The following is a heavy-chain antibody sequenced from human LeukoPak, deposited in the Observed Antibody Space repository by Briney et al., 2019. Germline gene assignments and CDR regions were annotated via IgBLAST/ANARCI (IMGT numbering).Heavy chain of an antibody. CDR1: GGTFSSYA. V-gene: IGHV1-69*04. D-gene: IGHD1-20*01. Sequence: GASVKVSCKASGGTFSSYAISWVRQAPGQGLEWMGRIIPILGIANYAQKFQGRVTITADKSTSTAYMELSSLRSEDTAVYYCARDLTEDYYYYGMDVWGQGTTVTVPS. CDR2: IIPILGIA. J-gene: IGHJ6*02. CDR3: ARDLTEDYYYYGMDV.